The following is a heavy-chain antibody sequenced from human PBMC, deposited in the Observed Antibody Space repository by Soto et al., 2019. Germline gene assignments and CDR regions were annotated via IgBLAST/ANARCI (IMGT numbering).Heavy chain of an antibody. Sequence: EVQLLESGGGLVQPGGSLRLSCAASEFTFSSYAMSWVRQAPGKGLEWVSAISGSGGSTYYADSVKGRFTISRDNSKNTLDLQMNSLRAEDTAVYYCAKAVGRELVGGCDPWGQGTLVTVSS. J-gene: IGHJ5*02. V-gene: IGHV3-23*01. CDR3: AKAVGRELVGGCDP. CDR1: EFTFSSYA. CDR2: ISGSGGST. D-gene: IGHD6-6*01.